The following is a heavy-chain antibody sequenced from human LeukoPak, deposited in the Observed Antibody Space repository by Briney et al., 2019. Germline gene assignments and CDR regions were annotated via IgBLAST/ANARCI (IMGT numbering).Heavy chain of an antibody. D-gene: IGHD2-15*01. CDR1: GGSISSGDYY. Sequence: PSQTLSLTCTVSGGSISSGDYYWSWIRQPPGKGLEWIGYIYYSGSTYYNPSLKSRVTISVDTSKNQFSLKLSSVTAADTAAYYCASGYCSGGSCFYNWFDPWGQGALVTVSS. J-gene: IGHJ5*02. V-gene: IGHV4-30-4*01. CDR3: ASGYCSGGSCFYNWFDP. CDR2: IYYSGST.